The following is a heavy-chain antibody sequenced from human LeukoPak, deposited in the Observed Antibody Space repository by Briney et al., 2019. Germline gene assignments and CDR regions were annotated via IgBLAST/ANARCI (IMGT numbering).Heavy chain of an antibody. CDR3: ARYIVGATGAFDI. D-gene: IGHD1-26*01. V-gene: IGHV4-59*08. CDR2: IYYSGST. J-gene: IGHJ3*02. Sequence: SETLSLTCTVSGGSYSSYYWSLIRQPSGKGLEWIGYIYYSGSTNYNPSLKSRVTISVDTSKNQFSLKLSSVTAADTAVYYCARYIVGATGAFDIWGQGTMVTVSS. CDR1: GGSYSSYY.